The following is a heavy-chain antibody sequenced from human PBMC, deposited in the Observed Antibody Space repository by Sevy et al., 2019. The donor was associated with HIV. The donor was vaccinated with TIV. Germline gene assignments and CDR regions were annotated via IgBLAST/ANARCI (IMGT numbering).Heavy chain of an antibody. CDR1: GFTFTTYW. D-gene: IGHD6-6*01. Sequence: GGSLRLSCAASGFTFTTYWMTWVRQAPGKGLEWVANINQDGSKINYVDSVKGRFIISRDNAKKSLYVQMNSLRADDXXXXXXXXXXXXXXXXSQYRFMDYWGQGTLVTVSS. V-gene: IGHV3-7*01. CDR2: INQDGSKI. J-gene: IGHJ4*02. CDR3: XXXXXXXXXXSQYRFMDY.